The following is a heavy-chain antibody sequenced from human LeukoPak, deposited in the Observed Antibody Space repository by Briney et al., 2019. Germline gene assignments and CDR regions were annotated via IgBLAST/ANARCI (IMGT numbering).Heavy chain of an antibody. CDR1: GYTFTGYF. CDR2: INPNSGGT. J-gene: IGHJ5*02. Sequence: ASVKVSCKASGYTFTGYFVHWVRQAPGQGLEWMGWINPNSGGTNYAQKLQGRVTMTTDTSTSTAYMELRSLRSDDTAVYYCAREEYYDSSGYYYRWFDPWGQGTLVTVSS. V-gene: IGHV1-2*02. CDR3: AREEYYDSSGYYYRWFDP. D-gene: IGHD3-22*01.